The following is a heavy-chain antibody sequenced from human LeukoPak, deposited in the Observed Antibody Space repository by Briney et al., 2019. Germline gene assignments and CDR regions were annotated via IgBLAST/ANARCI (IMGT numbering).Heavy chain of an antibody. J-gene: IGHJ4*02. CDR1: GFTFSNYW. D-gene: IGHD7-27*01. CDR2: TKHDGSEK. Sequence: GGSLRLSCAASGFTFSNYWMSWVRQAPGKGLEWVANTKHDGSEKYYVDSVKGRFTISRDNAMNSLYMQMNSLRAEDTAVYYCARVSRWGLNHNPHYWGQGTLVTVSS. CDR3: ARVSRWGLNHNPHY. V-gene: IGHV3-7*03.